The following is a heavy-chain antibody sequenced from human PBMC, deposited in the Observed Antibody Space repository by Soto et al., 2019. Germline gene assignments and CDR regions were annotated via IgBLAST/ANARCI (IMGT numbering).Heavy chain of an antibody. CDR2: ISGSGGSR. D-gene: IGHD3-9*01. J-gene: IGHJ5*02. V-gene: IGHV3-23*01. Sequence: EVQLLESGGGLVQPGGSLRLSCAASGFTFSSYAMSWVRQAPGKGLEWVSAISGSGGSRYYADSVKGRFTISRDNSKNTLYLQMNSLRAEDTAVYYCAKDGNPIPYLTGYYRLGWFDPWGQGTLVTVSS. CDR3: AKDGNPIPYLTGYYRLGWFDP. CDR1: GFTFSSYA.